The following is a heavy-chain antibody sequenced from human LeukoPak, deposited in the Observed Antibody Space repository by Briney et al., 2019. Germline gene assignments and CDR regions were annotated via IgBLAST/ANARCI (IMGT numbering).Heavy chain of an antibody. CDR2: ISPTGSTT. J-gene: IGHJ4*02. V-gene: IGHV3-74*01. Sequence: GGSLRLSCIASGFSFSGHWMHWARQLPGKGLVWVSRISPTGSTTSYADSVKGRFTVSRDNAKNTLYLQMNSLRAEDTAVYYCARGRYYFDSWGQGTLVTVSS. CDR3: ARGRYYFDS. CDR1: GFSFSGHW.